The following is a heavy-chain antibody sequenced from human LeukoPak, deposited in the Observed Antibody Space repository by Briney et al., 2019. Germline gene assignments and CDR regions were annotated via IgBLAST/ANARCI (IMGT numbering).Heavy chain of an antibody. D-gene: IGHD2-21*02. J-gene: IGHJ3*02. Sequence: PAETLSLTCAVSGYSISSGYYWCWIRQPPGKGLGGVVIIYDSGSTYYNPSLKSRVTISVDTSKNQFSLKLSSVTAADTAVYYCARDLGYCGGDCHRADAFDIWGQGTMVTVSS. CDR1: GYSISSGYY. CDR2: IYDSGST. CDR3: ARDLGYCGGDCHRADAFDI. V-gene: IGHV4-38-2*02.